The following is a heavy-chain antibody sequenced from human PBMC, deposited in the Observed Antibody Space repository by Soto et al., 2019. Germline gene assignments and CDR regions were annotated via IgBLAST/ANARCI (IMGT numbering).Heavy chain of an antibody. D-gene: IGHD2-21*01. CDR3: VKGSRLGLSYSSGWLDP. V-gene: IGHV3-64D*06. CDR2: ISGNGDYT. J-gene: IGHJ5*02. Sequence: LRLSCSAFGFTFSSFAMYWVRQAPGKGLEYVSAISGNGDYTYYADSVKGRFTISRENSKNTIYFHMSSLRPEDTAIYYCVKGSRLGLSYSSGWLDPWGQGPLVTVYS. CDR1: GFTFSSFA.